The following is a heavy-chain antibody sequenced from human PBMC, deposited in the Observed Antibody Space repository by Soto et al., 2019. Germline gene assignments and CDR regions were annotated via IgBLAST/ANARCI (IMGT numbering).Heavy chain of an antibody. CDR1: GFTFSSYA. D-gene: IGHD6-13*01. CDR2: ISGSGGST. J-gene: IGHJ1*01. CDR3: AKAPFGEEGIAAAGFLQH. V-gene: IGHV3-23*01. Sequence: GGSLRLSCAASGFTFSSYAMSWVRQAPGKGLEWVSAISGSGGSTYYADSVKGRFTISRDNSKNTLYLQMNSLRAEDTAVYYCAKAPFGEEGIAAAGFLQHWGQGTLVTVSS.